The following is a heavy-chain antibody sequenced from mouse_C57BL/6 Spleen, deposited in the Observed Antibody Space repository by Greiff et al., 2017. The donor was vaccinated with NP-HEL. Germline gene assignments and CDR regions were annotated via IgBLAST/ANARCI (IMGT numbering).Heavy chain of an antibody. CDR1: GYTFTSYW. J-gene: IGHJ2*01. CDR3: AREDGNYAFDY. Sequence: QVQLQQPGAELVRPGSSVKLSCKASGYTFTSYWMDWVKQRPGQGLEWIGNIYPSDSETHYNQKFKDKATLTVDKSSSTAYMQLSSLTSEDSAVYYCAREDGNYAFDYWGQGTTLTVSS. CDR2: IYPSDSET. V-gene: IGHV1-61*01. D-gene: IGHD2-1*01.